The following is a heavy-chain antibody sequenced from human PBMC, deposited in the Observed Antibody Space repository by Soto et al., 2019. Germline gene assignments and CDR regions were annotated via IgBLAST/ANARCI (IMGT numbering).Heavy chain of an antibody. CDR1: GGSISVYY. D-gene: IGHD3-3*01. CDR2: IYYSGST. J-gene: IGHJ4*02. CDR3: ARGGWRHIDY. V-gene: IGHV4-59*08. Sequence: QVQLQESGPGLVKPSETLSLTCTVSGGSISVYYWSWIRQPPGKGLEWIGYIYYSGSTNYNPSLRXRVTISVDTSKNQFSLKLSSVPAADTAVYYCARGGWRHIDYWGQGTLVTVSS.